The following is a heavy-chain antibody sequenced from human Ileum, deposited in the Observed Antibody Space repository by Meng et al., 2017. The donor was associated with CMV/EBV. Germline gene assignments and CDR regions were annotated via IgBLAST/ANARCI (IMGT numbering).Heavy chain of an antibody. V-gene: IGHV1-18*01. J-gene: IGHJ6*02. Sequence: ASAKVSCKASGYTFTSYGISWVRQAPGQGLEWMGWISAYNGNTNYAQKFQGRVTMTTDTSTSTAYMELSSLRSEDTAVYYCAREGTYCTNGVCLVPYYYYGMDVWAQGTTDTVTS. CDR2: ISAYNGNT. CDR1: GYTFTSYG. D-gene: IGHD2-8*01. CDR3: AREGTYCTNGVCLVPYYYYGMDV.